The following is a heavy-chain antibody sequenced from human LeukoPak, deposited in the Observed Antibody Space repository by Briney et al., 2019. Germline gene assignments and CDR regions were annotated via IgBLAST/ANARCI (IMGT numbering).Heavy chain of an antibody. CDR3: ARGDIVVVPAASYYYYYGMDV. J-gene: IGHJ6*02. V-gene: IGHV1-8*01. CDR2: MNPYSGIT. D-gene: IGHD2-2*01. Sequence: ASVKVSCKASGYTFTSSYDINWVRQAPGQGLEWMGWMNPYSGITGYTQKFQGRVTMTRDTSISTAYMELSRLRSDDTAVYYCARGDIVVVPAASYYYYYGMDVWGQGTTVTVSS. CDR1: GYTFTSSYD.